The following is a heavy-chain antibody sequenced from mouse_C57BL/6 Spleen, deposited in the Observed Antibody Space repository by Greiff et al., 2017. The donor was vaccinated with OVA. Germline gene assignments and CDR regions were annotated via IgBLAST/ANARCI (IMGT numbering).Heavy chain of an antibody. D-gene: IGHD2-1*01. CDR3: ARRRAYGNHETDAMDY. Sequence: QVTLKVSGPGILQSSQTLSLTCSFSGFSLSTSGMGVSWIRQPSGKGLEWLAHIYWDDDKRYNPSLKSRLTISKDTSRNQVFLKITSVDTADTATYYCARRRAYGNHETDAMDYWGQGTSVTVSS. CDR2: IYWDDDK. V-gene: IGHV8-12*01. CDR1: GFSLSTSGMG. J-gene: IGHJ4*01.